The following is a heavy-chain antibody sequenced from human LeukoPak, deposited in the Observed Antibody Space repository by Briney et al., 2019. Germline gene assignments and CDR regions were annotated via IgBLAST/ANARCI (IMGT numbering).Heavy chain of an antibody. CDR3: ARDASLYDDYYDGSWFDP. Sequence: SETLSLTCTVSGGSISSSSYYWGWIRQPPGKGLEWIGSIYYSGSTYYNPSLKSRVTISVDTSKNQFSLKLSSVTAADTAVYYCARDASLYDDYYDGSWFDPWGQGTLVTVSS. CDR1: GGSISSSSYY. J-gene: IGHJ5*02. CDR2: IYYSGST. D-gene: IGHD3-22*01. V-gene: IGHV4-39*07.